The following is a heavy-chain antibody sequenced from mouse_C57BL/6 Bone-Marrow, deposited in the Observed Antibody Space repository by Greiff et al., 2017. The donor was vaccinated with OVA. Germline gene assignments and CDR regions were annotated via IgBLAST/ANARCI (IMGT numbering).Heavy chain of an antibody. CDR2: IDPNSGGT. Sequence: QVQLQQPGAELVKPGASVKLSCKASGYTFTSYWLHWVKPRPGRGLEWIGRIDPNSGGTRYNAKFKSKATLTVDKPSSTAYMQLSSLTSEDSAVYYCARRGSIYDGSSYRYFDVWGTGTTVTVSS. V-gene: IGHV1-72*01. J-gene: IGHJ1*03. CDR3: ARRGSIYDGSSYRYFDV. CDR1: GYTFTSYW. D-gene: IGHD1-1*01.